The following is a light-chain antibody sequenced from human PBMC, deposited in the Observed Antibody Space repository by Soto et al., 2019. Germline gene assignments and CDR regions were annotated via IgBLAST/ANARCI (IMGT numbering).Light chain of an antibody. CDR3: QQHNNWPPLT. V-gene: IGKV3-15*01. Sequence: PGERVTLSCRASQSVSSSYLTWYQQKPGQAPRLLIYGASTRATGIPARFSGSGSGTEFTLTISSLQSEDFAVYYCQQHNNWPPLTFGGGTKVDIK. J-gene: IGKJ4*01. CDR1: QSVSSSY. CDR2: GAS.